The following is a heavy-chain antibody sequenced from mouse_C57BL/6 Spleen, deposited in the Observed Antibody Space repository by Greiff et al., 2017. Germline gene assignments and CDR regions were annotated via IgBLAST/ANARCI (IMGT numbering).Heavy chain of an antibody. CDR3: ARSHYYGSSDYAMGD. CDR1: GYAFTNYL. J-gene: IGHJ4*01. V-gene: IGHV1-54*01. Sequence: VQLQQSGAELVRPGTSVKVSCKASGYAFTNYLIEWVKQRPGQGLEWIGVINPGSGGTNYNEKFKGKATLTADKSSSTAYMQLSSLTSEDSAVYFCARSHYYGSSDYAMGDWGQGASVTVAS. CDR2: INPGSGGT. D-gene: IGHD1-1*01.